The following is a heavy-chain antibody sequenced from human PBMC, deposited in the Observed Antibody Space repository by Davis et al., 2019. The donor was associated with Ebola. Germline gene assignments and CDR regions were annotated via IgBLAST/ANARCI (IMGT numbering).Heavy chain of an antibody. V-gene: IGHV4-34*01. CDR1: GGSFSGYY. D-gene: IGHD3-3*01. CDR3: ARLSGYTPDY. Sequence: MPSETLSLTCAVYGGSFSGYYWSWIRQPPGKGLEWIGEINHSGSTNYNPSLKSRVTISVDTSKNQFSLKLSSVTAADTAVYYCARLSGYTPDYWGQGTLVTVSS. CDR2: INHSGST. J-gene: IGHJ4*02.